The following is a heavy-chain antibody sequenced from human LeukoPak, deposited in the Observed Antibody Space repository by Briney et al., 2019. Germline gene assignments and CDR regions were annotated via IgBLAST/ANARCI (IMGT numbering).Heavy chain of an antibody. D-gene: IGHD3-3*01. V-gene: IGHV3-48*02. CDR3: ARGVPTYYDFWSGYYRDNYFDY. Sequence: TGGSLRLSCAASGFTFSSYSMNWARQAPGKGLEWVSYISSSSSTIYYADSVKGRFTISRDNAKNSLYLQMNSLRDEDTAVYYCARGVPTYYDFWSGYYRDNYFDYWGRGTLVTVSS. CDR2: ISSSSSTI. J-gene: IGHJ4*02. CDR1: GFTFSSYS.